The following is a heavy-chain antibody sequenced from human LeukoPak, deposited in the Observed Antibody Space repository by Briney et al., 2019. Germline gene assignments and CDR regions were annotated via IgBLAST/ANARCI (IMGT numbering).Heavy chain of an antibody. CDR2: IYHSGST. CDR1: GYSISSGYC. D-gene: IGHD3-16*01. CDR3: ARDEGGAPPDD. J-gene: IGHJ4*02. Sequence: SETLSLTCTVSGYSISSGYCWGWIRQPPGKGLEWIGSIYHSGSTYYNPSLKSRVTISVDTSKNQFSLKLSSVTAADTAVYYCARDEGGAPPDDWGQGTLVTVSS. V-gene: IGHV4-38-2*02.